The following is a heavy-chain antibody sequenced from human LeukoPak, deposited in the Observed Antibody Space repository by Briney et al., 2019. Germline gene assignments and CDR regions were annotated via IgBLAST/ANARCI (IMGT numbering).Heavy chain of an antibody. CDR1: GYTFNDYY. CDR3: AIVPGNTRSSSLFYY. J-gene: IGHJ4*03. Sequence: ASVTLTCNVSGYTFNDYYMHWVRQAPGQGLEWMGWINPNSGGTNYAQKFQGRVTMTLDTSISTAYMELSRLRSDDTAVYYCAIVPGNTRSSSLFYYWGHRDLCTVSS. D-gene: IGHD6-6*01. CDR2: INPNSGGT. V-gene: IGHV1-2*02.